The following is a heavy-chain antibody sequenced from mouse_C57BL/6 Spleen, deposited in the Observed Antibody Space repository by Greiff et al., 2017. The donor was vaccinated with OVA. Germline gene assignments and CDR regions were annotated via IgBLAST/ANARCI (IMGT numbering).Heavy chain of an antibody. D-gene: IGHD2-2*01. CDR3: ARKGLQGYFDY. V-gene: IGHV1-52*01. J-gene: IGHJ2*01. Sequence: QVQLQQPGAELVRPGSSVKLSCKASGYTFTSYWMHWVKQRPIQGLEWIGNIDPSDSETHYNQKFKDKATLTVDKSSSTAYMQLSSLTSEDSAVYYCARKGLQGYFDYWGQGTTLTVSS. CDR2: IDPSDSET. CDR1: GYTFTSYW.